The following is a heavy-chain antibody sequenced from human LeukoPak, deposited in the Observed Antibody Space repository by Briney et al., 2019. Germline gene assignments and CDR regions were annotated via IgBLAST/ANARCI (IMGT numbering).Heavy chain of an antibody. CDR1: TSMFSSYA. CDR2: ITGSGSRI. Sequence: GGSLILSCAASTSMFSSYAMTWVRQAPGKGLQWISTITGSGSRIYYADSVKGRFTLSRDNSKNTLHLQMNSLGAEDTAVYYCAGGEGAAGIYDAFDFWGQGTLVTVSS. J-gene: IGHJ3*01. D-gene: IGHD6-13*01. CDR3: AGGEGAAGIYDAFDF. V-gene: IGHV3-23*01.